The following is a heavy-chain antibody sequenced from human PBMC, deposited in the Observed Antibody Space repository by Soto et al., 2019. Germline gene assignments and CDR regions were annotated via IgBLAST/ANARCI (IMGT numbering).Heavy chain of an antibody. CDR2: ISSSGGST. CDR3: AKGWGDY. D-gene: IGHD7-27*01. V-gene: IGHV3-23*01. CDR1: GFTFSSYT. Sequence: EVQLLESGGGLVQPGGSLRLSCAASGFTFSSYTMSWVRQGPGKGLEWVSGISSSGGSTVYADSVKGRFTISRDNFKNTLYLQMKSLRAEDTVVYYCAKGWGDYWRQGTAVTVSS. J-gene: IGHJ4*02.